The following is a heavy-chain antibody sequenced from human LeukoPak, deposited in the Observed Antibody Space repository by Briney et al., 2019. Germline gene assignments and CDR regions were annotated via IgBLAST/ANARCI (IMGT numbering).Heavy chain of an antibody. D-gene: IGHD6-13*01. CDR2: ISGSGGST. CDR3: AKSDHSSWYESGFDY. CDR1: GFTFSSYA. J-gene: IGHJ4*02. V-gene: IGHV3-23*01. Sequence: GGPLRLSCAASGFTFSSYAMSWVRQAPGKGLEWVSAISGSGGSTYYADSVKGRFTISRDNSKTTLYLQMNSLRAEDTAVYYCAKSDHSSWYESGFDYWGQGTLVTVSS.